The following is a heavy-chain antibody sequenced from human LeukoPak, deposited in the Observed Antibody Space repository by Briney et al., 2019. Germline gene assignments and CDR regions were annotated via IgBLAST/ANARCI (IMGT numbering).Heavy chain of an antibody. J-gene: IGHJ6*03. CDR1: GNTFNSYG. CDR3: GSGSYDFWSAQGYYYMDV. Sequence: ASVKVSCKASGNTFNSYGITWVRQVPGQGLEWMGWISAYSGNTKYAQMLQGRVTMTTDTSTSTAYMELRSLRSDDTAVYYCGSGSYDFWSAQGYYYMDVWGKGTTVTVSS. CDR2: ISAYSGNT. D-gene: IGHD3-3*01. V-gene: IGHV1-18*01.